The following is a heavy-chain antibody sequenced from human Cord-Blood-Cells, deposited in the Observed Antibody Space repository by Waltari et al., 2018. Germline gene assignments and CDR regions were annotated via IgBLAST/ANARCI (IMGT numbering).Heavy chain of an antibody. Sequence: QVQLQESGPGLVKPSQTLSLPCTVSGGSISRGAYYWRWIRQPPGKGLEWIGYIYYSGSTYYNPSLKSRVTISVDTSKNQFSLKLSSVTAADTAVYYCARAQVRWYYGMDVWGQGTTVTVSS. CDR1: GGSISRGAYY. J-gene: IGHJ6*02. CDR3: ARAQVRWYYGMDV. D-gene: IGHD3-10*01. V-gene: IGHV4-30-4*08. CDR2: IYYSGST.